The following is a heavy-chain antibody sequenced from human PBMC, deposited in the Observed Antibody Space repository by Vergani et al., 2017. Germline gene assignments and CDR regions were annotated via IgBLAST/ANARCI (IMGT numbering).Heavy chain of an antibody. D-gene: IGHD2-15*01. CDR2: ISYDGSNK. J-gene: IGHJ4*02. V-gene: IGHV3-30*04. CDR1: GFTFSSYA. CDR3: ARDENCSGGSCYFGLDY. Sequence: QVQLVESGGGVVQPGRSLRLSCAASGFTFSSYAMHWVRQAPGKGLEWVAVISYDGSNKYYADSVKGRFTISRDNSKNTLYLQMNSLRAEDTAGYYCARDENCSGGSCYFGLDYWGQGTLVTVSS.